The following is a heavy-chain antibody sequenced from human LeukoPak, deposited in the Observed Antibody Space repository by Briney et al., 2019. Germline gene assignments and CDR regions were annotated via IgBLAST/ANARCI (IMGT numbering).Heavy chain of an antibody. V-gene: IGHV4-34*01. CDR2: INHSGST. CDR1: GGSFSGYY. D-gene: IGHD6-19*01. Sequence: SETLSLTCAVYGGSFSGYYWSWIRQPPGKGLEWIGEINHSGSTNYNPSLKSRVTISVDKSKNQFSLKLSSVTAADTAVYYCARDLFVVAVAGTTGDYWGQGTLVTVSS. J-gene: IGHJ4*02. CDR3: ARDLFVVAVAGTTGDY.